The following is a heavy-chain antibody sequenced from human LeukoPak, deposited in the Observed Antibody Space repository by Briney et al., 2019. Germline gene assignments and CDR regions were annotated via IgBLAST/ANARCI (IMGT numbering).Heavy chain of an antibody. CDR2: IYRGGST. D-gene: IGHD3-10*01. CDR1: GFTVSSNY. V-gene: IGHV3-66*01. CDR3: ATRRFGELTY. Sequence: PGGSLRLSCAASGFTVSSNYMSWVRQAPGKGLEWVSVIYRGGSTYYADSVKGRFSISRDTSKNTLYLQMNSLRVEDTAVYYCATRRFGELTYWGQGTLVTVSS. J-gene: IGHJ4*02.